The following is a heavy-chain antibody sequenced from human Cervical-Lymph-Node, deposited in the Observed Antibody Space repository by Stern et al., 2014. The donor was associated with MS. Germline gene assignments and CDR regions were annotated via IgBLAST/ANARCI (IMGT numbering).Heavy chain of an antibody. CDR1: GGSMSSSSDY. D-gene: IGHD3-3*01. Sequence: VQLLESGPGLVKPSETLSLSCTVSGGSMSSSSDYWGWIRQPPAKGLEWIGSVSYSGTTSYNPSLKRRVPISVDTSKSHFSLKLSSVTAADTALYYCARVPADFEGFDYWGQGILVTVSS. CDR2: VSYSGTT. V-gene: IGHV4-39*02. J-gene: IGHJ4*02. CDR3: ARVPADFEGFDY.